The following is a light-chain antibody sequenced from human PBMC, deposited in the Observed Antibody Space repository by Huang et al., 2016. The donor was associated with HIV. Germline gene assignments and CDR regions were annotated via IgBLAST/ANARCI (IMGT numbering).Light chain of an antibody. J-gene: IGKJ1*01. CDR3: QQFGMSPWT. CDR2: GAS. Sequence: EIVLTQSPGTLSLSPGERATLSCRASQSVSSSYLAWYQQKPGKAPRLLIYGASSRATGIPDRFSGSGSVTDFTLTITRLEPEDFAVYYCQQFGMSPWTFGQGTKVDIK. CDR1: QSVSSSY. V-gene: IGKV3-20*01.